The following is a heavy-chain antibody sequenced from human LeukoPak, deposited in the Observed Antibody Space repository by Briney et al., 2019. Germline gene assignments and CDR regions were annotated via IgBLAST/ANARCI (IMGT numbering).Heavy chain of an antibody. V-gene: IGHV4-4*07. D-gene: IGHD3-22*01. CDR3: AREVGGSGYPFDY. J-gene: IGHJ4*02. CDR2: IYSSGST. Sequence: KPSETLSLTCTVSGGSISSYYWSWIRQPAGKGLEWIGRIYSSGSTNYNPSLKSRVTMSVDTSKNQFSLKLRSVTAADTAVYYCAREVGGSGYPFDYWAREPWSPSPQ. CDR1: GGSISSYY.